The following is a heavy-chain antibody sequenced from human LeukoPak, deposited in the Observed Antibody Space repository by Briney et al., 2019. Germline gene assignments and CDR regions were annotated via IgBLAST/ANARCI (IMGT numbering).Heavy chain of an antibody. CDR2: IYYSGST. CDR3: ARPGYSSSSGYMDV. D-gene: IGHD6-6*01. J-gene: IGHJ6*03. CDR1: GGSISSSSYY. Sequence: SETLSLTCTVSGGSISSSSYYWGWIRQPPGKGLEWIGSIYYSGSTYYNPSLNSRVTISVDTSKKQFSLKLSSVTAADTAVYYCARPGYSSSSGYMDVWGKGTTVTVSS. V-gene: IGHV4-39*01.